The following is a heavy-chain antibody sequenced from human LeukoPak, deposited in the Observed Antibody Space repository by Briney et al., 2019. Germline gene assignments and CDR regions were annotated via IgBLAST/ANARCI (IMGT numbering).Heavy chain of an antibody. CDR1: GGPFSGYY. V-gene: IGHV4-34*01. D-gene: IGHD6-19*01. CDR3: ARHVNGAVAGNFDY. Sequence: SETLSLTCAVYGGPFSGYYWSWIRQPPGKGLEWIGEINHSGSTNYNPSLKSRVTIFVDTSKNQFSLKLSSVTAADTAVYYCARHVNGAVAGNFDYWGQGTLVTVSS. CDR2: INHSGST. J-gene: IGHJ4*02.